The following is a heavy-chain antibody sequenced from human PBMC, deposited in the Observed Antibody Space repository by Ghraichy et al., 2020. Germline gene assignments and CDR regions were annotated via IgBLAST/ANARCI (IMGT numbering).Heavy chain of an antibody. CDR2: IIPIFGTA. V-gene: IGHV1-69*13. D-gene: IGHD4-11*01. Sequence: SVKVSCKASGGTFSSYAISWVRQAPGQGLEWMGGIIPIFGTANYAQKFQGRVTITADESTSTAYMELSSLRSEDTAVYYCAGGALQSTRDYYYYGMDVWGQGTTVTVSS. CDR3: AGGALQSTRDYYYYGMDV. J-gene: IGHJ6*02. CDR1: GGTFSSYA.